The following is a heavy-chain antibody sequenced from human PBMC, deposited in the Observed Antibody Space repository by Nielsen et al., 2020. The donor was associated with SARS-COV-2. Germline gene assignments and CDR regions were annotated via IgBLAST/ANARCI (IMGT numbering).Heavy chain of an antibody. D-gene: IGHD4-17*01. CDR2: IKLDGSEK. CDR3: ARESAYGDYTGGFDY. Sequence: GESLKISCVVSGFNIRGYWMTWVRQAPGKGLEWVGNIKLDGSEKYYVDSVKGRFTISRDNSRDTLYLQMNSLRAEDTAVYYCARESAYGDYTGGFDYWGQGTLVTVSS. CDR1: GFNIRGYW. J-gene: IGHJ4*02. V-gene: IGHV3-7*01.